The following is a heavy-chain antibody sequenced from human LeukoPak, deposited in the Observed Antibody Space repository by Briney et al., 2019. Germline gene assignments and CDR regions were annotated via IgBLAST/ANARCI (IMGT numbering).Heavy chain of an antibody. CDR1: GFPFNTYS. J-gene: IGHJ4*02. CDR2: IFPSSVEI. V-gene: IGHV3-21*04. Sequence: GGSLRLSCAASGFPFNTYSMNWVRQAPGKGLEWVSTIFPSSVEIHYADSVKGRFTISRDNSRSTLSLQMDSLRAEDTATYYCATYRQIQVPFEFWGQGTLVTVSS. CDR3: ATYRQIQVPFEF. D-gene: IGHD5-18*01.